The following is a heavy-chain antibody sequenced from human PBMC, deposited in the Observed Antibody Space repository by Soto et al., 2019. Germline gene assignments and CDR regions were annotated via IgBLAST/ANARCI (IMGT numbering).Heavy chain of an antibody. J-gene: IGHJ5*02. Sequence: AASVKVSCKASGYTFTGYYMHWVRQAPGQGLEWMGWINPNSGGTNYAQKFQGWVTMTTDTSISTAYMELSRLRSDDTAVYYCARGDGWFDPWGQGTLVTVSS. CDR1: GYTFTGYY. CDR3: ARGDGWFDP. V-gene: IGHV1-2*04. CDR2: INPNSGGT.